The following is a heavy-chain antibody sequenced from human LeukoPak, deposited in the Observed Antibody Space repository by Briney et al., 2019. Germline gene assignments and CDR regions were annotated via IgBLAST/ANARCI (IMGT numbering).Heavy chain of an antibody. Sequence: SVKVSCKASGGTFSSYATSWVRQAPGQGLEWIGGIIPIFGTANYAQKFQGRVTITADESTSTAYMELSSLRSEDTAVYYCARAEKLETAYYYGMDVWGQGTTVTVSS. V-gene: IGHV1-69*13. D-gene: IGHD1-1*01. CDR2: IIPIFGTA. CDR3: ARAEKLETAYYYGMDV. J-gene: IGHJ6*02. CDR1: GGTFSSYA.